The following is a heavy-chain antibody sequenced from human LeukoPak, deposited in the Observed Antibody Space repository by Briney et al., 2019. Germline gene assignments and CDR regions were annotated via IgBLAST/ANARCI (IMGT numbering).Heavy chain of an antibody. CDR3: ARGADSSGYYSIFYFDY. J-gene: IGHJ4*02. Sequence: SETLSLTCTVSRGFISHYYWNWMRQSAGKGLEWIGHIYSSGSTNYNPSLKSRVTISVDTSKNQFSLKLSSVTAADTAVYCCARGADSSGYYSIFYFDYWGQGTLVTVSS. CDR2: IYSSGST. CDR1: RGFISHYY. D-gene: IGHD3-22*01. V-gene: IGHV4-4*07.